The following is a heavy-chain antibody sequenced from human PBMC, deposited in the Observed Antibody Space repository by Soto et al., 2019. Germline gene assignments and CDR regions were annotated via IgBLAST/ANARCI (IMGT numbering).Heavy chain of an antibody. V-gene: IGHV4-39*01. CDR3: ARYGNSIAAAGSGLDY. J-gene: IGHJ4*02. CDR1: GGSISSSSYY. CDR2: IYYSGST. Sequence: QLQLQESGPGLVKPSETLSLTCTVSGGSISSSSYYWGWIRQPPGKGLEWIGSIYYSGSTYYNPSLKSRVTISVDTSKNQFSLKLSAETAADMAVYYCARYGNSIAAAGSGLDYWGQGTLVTVSS. D-gene: IGHD6-13*01.